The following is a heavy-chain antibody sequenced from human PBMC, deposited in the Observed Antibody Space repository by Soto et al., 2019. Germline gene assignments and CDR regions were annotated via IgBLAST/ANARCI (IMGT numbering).Heavy chain of an antibody. Sequence: EVQLVESGGGLVKPGGSLRISCAASGFVFDKAWMSWVRQVPGKGLEWVGRIKSKSDGATIDYAAPVKGRFTISRDESKDTLYLQMSSQKTEDTAVYYCTRMDPYYSDISATYGFDYWGRGTLVTVSS. CDR3: TRMDPYYSDISATYGFDY. CDR2: IKSKSDGATI. CDR1: GFVFDKAW. J-gene: IGHJ4*02. D-gene: IGHD3-22*01. V-gene: IGHV3-15*07.